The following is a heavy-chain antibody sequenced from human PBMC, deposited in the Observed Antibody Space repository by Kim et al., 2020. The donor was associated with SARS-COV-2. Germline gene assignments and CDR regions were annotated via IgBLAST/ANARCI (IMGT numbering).Heavy chain of an antibody. D-gene: IGHD3-22*01. J-gene: IGHJ3*02. Sequence: ADSVKGRFTISRDNAKNSLYLQMNSLRAEDTALYHCARADSSGYYDAFDIWGQGTMVTVSS. V-gene: IGHV3-20*01. CDR3: ARADSSGYYDAFDI.